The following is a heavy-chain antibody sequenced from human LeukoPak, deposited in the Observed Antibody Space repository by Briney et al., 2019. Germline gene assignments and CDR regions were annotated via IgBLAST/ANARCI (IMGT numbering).Heavy chain of an antibody. J-gene: IGHJ4*02. Sequence: SETLSLTCTVSGGSISSYYWSWIRQPPGKGLEWIGYIYYSGSTNYNPSLKSRVTISVDTSKNQFSLKLSSVTAADTAVYYCARWHDGYNFDYWGQGTLVTVSS. CDR3: ARWHDGYNFDY. D-gene: IGHD5-12*01. CDR2: IYYSGST. CDR1: GGSISSYY. V-gene: IGHV4-59*01.